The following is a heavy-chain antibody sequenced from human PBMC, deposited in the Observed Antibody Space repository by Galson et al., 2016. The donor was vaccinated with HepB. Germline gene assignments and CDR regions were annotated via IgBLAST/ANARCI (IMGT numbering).Heavy chain of an antibody. CDR2: IYYSGST. CDR1: GGSIISGGYS. V-gene: IGHV4-31*03. Sequence: TLSLTCTVSGGSIISGGYSWSWIRQHPGKGPEWIGYIYYSGSTHYNPSLKSRVTISVDTSKNQCSLRLSSVSAADTAVYYCARAPCSGGSCYSYYQYYYGIDVWGQGATVTVSS. D-gene: IGHD2-15*01. CDR3: ARAPCSGGSCYSYYQYYYGIDV. J-gene: IGHJ6*02.